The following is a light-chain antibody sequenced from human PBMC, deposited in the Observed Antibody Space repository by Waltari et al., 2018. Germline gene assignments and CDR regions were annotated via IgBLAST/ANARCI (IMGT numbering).Light chain of an antibody. CDR1: QGIKHD. CDR2: AVS. V-gene: IGKV1-17*01. J-gene: IGKJ1*01. Sequence: IQMTQSPLSLSASVGDRITVTCRASQGIKHDLSWYQQKPGKAPKRLVYAVSYLPRGVPSRFSGSGSGTEFTLTVSSLQPEDFATYYCLQHDTYPWTFGQGTKVEI. CDR3: LQHDTYPWT.